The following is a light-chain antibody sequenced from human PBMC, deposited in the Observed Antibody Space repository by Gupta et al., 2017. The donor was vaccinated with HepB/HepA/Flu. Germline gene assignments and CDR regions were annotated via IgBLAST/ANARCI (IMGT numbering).Light chain of an antibody. CDR3: QHTDSSPVT. CDR1: QNINSS. CDR2: AAS. Sequence: DIQMTQSPSSLSASVGDRVTFTCRASQNINSSLNWYQQKPGEVPKLLIYAASRVKSGVPSRFSGSRSGTDFILTIRSRQPEDFASYYCQHTDSSPVTFGGGTKVEIK. J-gene: IGKJ4*01. V-gene: IGKV1-39*01.